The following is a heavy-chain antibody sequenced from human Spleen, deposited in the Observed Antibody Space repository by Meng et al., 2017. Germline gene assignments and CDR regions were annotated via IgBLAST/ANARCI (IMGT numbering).Heavy chain of an antibody. CDR3: ARLREGVPAAS. V-gene: IGHV4-34*01. Sequence: QVQLKQWGARLLKPSETLSLTCGVYGGSFSGYYWSWVRQPPGKGLEWIGEINSSGSTTYNPSLESRVTISVDTSKNQFSLKLSSVTAADTAVYYCARLREGVPAASWGQGILVTVSS. CDR1: GGSFSGYY. D-gene: IGHD2-2*01. CDR2: INSSGST. J-gene: IGHJ4*02.